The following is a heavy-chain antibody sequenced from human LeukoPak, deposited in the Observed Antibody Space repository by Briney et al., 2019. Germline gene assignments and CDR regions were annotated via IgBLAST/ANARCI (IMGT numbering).Heavy chain of an antibody. J-gene: IGHJ4*02. CDR2: AYYRSKWYN. D-gene: IGHD2-15*01. CDR1: GDSVSSNSAT. CDR3: ARVVGSGGSWHFDY. V-gene: IGHV6-1*01. Sequence: SQTLSLTCAISGDSVSSNSATWNWIRQSPSRGLEWPGRAYYRSKWYNDYGVSVKSRITINPDTSKNQFSLHLNSVTPEDTAIYYCARVVGSGGSWHFDYWGQGTLVTVSS.